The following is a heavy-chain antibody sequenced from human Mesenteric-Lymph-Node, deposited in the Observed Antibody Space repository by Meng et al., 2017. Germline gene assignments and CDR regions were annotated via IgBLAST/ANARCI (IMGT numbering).Heavy chain of an antibody. Sequence: ASVKVSCKASGYTFTGYYIHWVRQGPGQGLEWMGWINPNSGGTKYAQKFQGRVTMTRDTSINTAYMELSRLRSDDTAVYYCARRIVATTRYFDLWGRGTLVTVSS. CDR2: INPNSGGT. J-gene: IGHJ2*01. D-gene: IGHD6-25*01. CDR3: ARRIVATTRYFDL. V-gene: IGHV1-2*02. CDR1: GYTFTGYY.